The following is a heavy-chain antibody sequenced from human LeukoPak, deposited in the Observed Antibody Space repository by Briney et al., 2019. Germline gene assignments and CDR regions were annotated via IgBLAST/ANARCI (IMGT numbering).Heavy chain of an antibody. V-gene: IGHV3-48*01. CDR3: ARDRAAAPGDY. Sequence: GGSLRLSCAASGFTFSSYSMNWVRQAPGKGLEWVSYISSSSCTIYYADSVKGRFTISRDNAKNSLYLQMNSLRAEDTAVYYCARDRAAAPGDYWGQGTLVTVSS. CDR2: ISSSSCTI. D-gene: IGHD6-13*01. CDR1: GFTFSSYS. J-gene: IGHJ4*02.